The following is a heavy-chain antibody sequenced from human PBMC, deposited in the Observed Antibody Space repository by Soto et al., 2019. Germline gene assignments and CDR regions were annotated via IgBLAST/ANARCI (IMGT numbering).Heavy chain of an antibody. CDR1: GGPFSGYY. Sequence: SETLSLTCAVYGGPFSGYYWSWIRQPPGKGLEWIGEINHSGSTNYNPSLKSRVTISVDTSKNQFSLKLSSVTAADTAVYYCASTIAAATDVRNWFDSWGQGTLVTV. D-gene: IGHD6-13*01. CDR3: ASTIAAATDVRNWFDS. J-gene: IGHJ5*01. V-gene: IGHV4-34*01. CDR2: INHSGST.